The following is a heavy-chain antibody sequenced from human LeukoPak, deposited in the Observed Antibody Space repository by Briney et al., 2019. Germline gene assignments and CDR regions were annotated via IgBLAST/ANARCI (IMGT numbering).Heavy chain of an antibody. Sequence: SETLSLTRTVSGGSIRSGDYYWSWIRQPPGKGLEWIGYIYYSGSTYYNPSLKSRATISVDTPKKPFSLKLSSVTAAATAVYYCARATITMMVGIPADAFDIWGQGTMVTVSS. CDR3: ARATITMMVGIPADAFDI. CDR2: IYYSGST. J-gene: IGHJ3*02. D-gene: IGHD3-22*01. V-gene: IGHV4-30-4*08. CDR1: GGSIRSGDYY.